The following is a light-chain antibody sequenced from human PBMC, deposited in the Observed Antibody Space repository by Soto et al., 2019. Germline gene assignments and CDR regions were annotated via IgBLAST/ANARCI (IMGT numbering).Light chain of an antibody. Sequence: EIVLTQSPATLSLSPGDRATLSCRASQSVSNFLAWYQQRPGQAPRLLIYDASNRATGTPTRFSGSGSGTDFTLTISSLEPEDFAVYYCQQRSNWPPITFGQGTRLEIK. CDR3: QQRSNWPPIT. CDR2: DAS. J-gene: IGKJ5*01. CDR1: QSVSNF. V-gene: IGKV3-11*01.